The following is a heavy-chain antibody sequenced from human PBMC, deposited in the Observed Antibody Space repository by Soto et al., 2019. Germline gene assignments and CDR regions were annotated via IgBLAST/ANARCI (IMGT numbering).Heavy chain of an antibody. J-gene: IGHJ4*02. Sequence: QVQLVESGGGVVQPGRSLRLSCAASGFSFSISPMHWVRHAPGKGPEWVAPISYDGTNKFYADSVKGRFTISRDNSKGTLYLQVDSLRPEDAAVYYCARDPQTSGGQHWAFNYFDSWGQGTLVTVSS. CDR3: ARDPQTSGGQHWAFNYFDS. CDR1: GFSFSISP. D-gene: IGHD7-27*01. V-gene: IGHV3-30-3*01. CDR2: ISYDGTNK.